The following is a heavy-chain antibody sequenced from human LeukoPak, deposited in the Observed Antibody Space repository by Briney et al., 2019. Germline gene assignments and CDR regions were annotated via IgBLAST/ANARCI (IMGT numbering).Heavy chain of an antibody. CDR2: IYYSGST. Sequence: SETLSLTCTVSGGSISSSSYYWGWIRQPPGKGLEWIGCIYYSGSTYYNPSLKSRVTISVDTSKNQFSLKLSSVTAADTAVYYCARWGVSVGDEYYYDSSGTDAFDIWGQGTMVTVSS. V-gene: IGHV4-39*01. CDR3: ARWGVSVGDEYYYDSSGTDAFDI. D-gene: IGHD3-22*01. CDR1: GGSISSSSYY. J-gene: IGHJ3*02.